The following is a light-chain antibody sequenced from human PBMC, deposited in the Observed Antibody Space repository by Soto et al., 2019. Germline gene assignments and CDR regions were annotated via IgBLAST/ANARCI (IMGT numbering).Light chain of an antibody. J-gene: IGKJ1*01. CDR3: QHSDTSWP. V-gene: IGKV1-5*01. CDR1: RNIERW. Sequence: DIQMTQSPSTLSASVGDRVTITCRASRNIERWLAWYQQKPGKPPKLLILNASTLGSGVPSRFSGSGSGTEFTLTISGLQPDDFATYYCQHSDTSWPFGQGTKVDIK. CDR2: NAS.